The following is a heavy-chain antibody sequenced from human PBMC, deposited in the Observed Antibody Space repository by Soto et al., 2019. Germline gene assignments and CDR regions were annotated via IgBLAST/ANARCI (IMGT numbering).Heavy chain of an antibody. CDR2: IWYDGSNK. Sequence: QVQLVESGGGVVQPGRSLRLSCAASGFTFSSYGMHWVRQAPGKGLEWVAVIWYDGSNKYYADSVKGRFTISRDNSKNTLYLQMNSLRAEDTAVYYCGSGVGYYYYMDVWGKGTTVTVSS. V-gene: IGHV3-33*01. D-gene: IGHD1-26*01. CDR3: GSGVGYYYYMDV. J-gene: IGHJ6*03. CDR1: GFTFSSYG.